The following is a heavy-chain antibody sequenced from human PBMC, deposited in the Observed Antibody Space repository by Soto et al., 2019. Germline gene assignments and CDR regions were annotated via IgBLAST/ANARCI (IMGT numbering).Heavy chain of an antibody. V-gene: IGHV3-21*01. CDR2: ISSSSSYI. D-gene: IGHD3-22*01. J-gene: IGHJ3*02. CDR1: GFTFSSYS. CDR3: ARPASSGYVLDAFDI. Sequence: GGSLRLSCAASGFTFSSYSMNWVRQAPGKGLEWVSSISSSSSYIYYADSVKGRFTISRDNAKNSLYLQMNSLRAEDTAVYYCARPASSGYVLDAFDIWGEGTMVTVSS.